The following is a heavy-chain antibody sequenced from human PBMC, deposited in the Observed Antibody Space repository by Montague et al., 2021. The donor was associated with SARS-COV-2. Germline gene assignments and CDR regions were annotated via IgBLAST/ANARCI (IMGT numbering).Heavy chain of an antibody. Sequence: SETLSLTCAVSAGSISSPNRRNWVRQPPGKGLEWIGEIYYAGNTNYNPSLKSRVTIFIDKSKNHSSLQLSSVTAADTAVYYCARGGTYHYGMDVWGQGTTVAVSS. CDR1: AGSISSPNR. CDR3: ARGGTYHYGMDV. D-gene: IGHD3-16*01. CDR2: IYYAGNT. V-gene: IGHV4-4*02. J-gene: IGHJ6*02.